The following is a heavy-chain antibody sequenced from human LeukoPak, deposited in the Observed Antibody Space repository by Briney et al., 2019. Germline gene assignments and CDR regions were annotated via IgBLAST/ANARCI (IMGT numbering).Heavy chain of an antibody. V-gene: IGHV3-23*01. D-gene: IGHD3/OR15-3a*01. CDR3: AKDLSWTPQRYFDY. J-gene: IGHJ4*02. CDR1: GFSFSSYA. CDR2: ISGSGTSA. Sequence: GGSLRRSCAASGFSFSSYAMSWVRQAPGKGLEWVSGISGSGTSAYYADSVKGRFTISRDNSKNTLYLQMNSLRAEDTAVYYCAKDLSWTPQRYFDYWGQGTLVTVPS.